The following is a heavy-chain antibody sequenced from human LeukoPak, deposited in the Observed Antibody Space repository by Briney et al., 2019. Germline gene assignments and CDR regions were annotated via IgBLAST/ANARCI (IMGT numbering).Heavy chain of an antibody. Sequence: ASEKVSCKASGDTFTAYYMHWVRQAPGQGLEWMGRINPNSGNTNYAQKFQGRVTMTRDTSISTAYMELSRLRSDDTAVYYCARGNSTSLLEWDQGTLVTVSS. CDR2: INPNSGNT. CDR1: GDTFTAYY. CDR3: ARGNSTSLLE. D-gene: IGHD6-6*01. V-gene: IGHV1-2*06. J-gene: IGHJ4*02.